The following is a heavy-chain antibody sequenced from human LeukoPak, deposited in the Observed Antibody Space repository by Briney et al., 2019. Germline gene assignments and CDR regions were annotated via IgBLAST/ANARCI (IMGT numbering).Heavy chain of an antibody. CDR2: INGGGDAT. D-gene: IGHD2-2*01. Sequence: PGGSLRLSCATSGFTFNNNAMTWVRQAPGKGLEWVSAINGGGDATEYADSVKGRFTISRDNSKNTLYLQMNGLRPDDTAVYHCARCTASCYANAFDVWGQGTLLTVSS. CDR1: GFTFNNNA. J-gene: IGHJ3*01. CDR3: ARCTASCYANAFDV. V-gene: IGHV3-23*01.